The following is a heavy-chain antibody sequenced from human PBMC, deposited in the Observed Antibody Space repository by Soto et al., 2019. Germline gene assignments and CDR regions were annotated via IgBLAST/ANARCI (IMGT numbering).Heavy chain of an antibody. Sequence: SETLSLTCTVSGGSISSGGYYWSWIRQHPGKGLEWIGYIYYSGSTYYNPSLKSRVTISVDTSKNQFSLKLSSVTAADTAVYYCARERKGVRCFGSWGQGTLVTVSS. V-gene: IGHV4-31*03. J-gene: IGHJ4*02. CDR1: GGSISSGGYY. CDR3: ARERKGVRCFGS. CDR2: IYYSGST.